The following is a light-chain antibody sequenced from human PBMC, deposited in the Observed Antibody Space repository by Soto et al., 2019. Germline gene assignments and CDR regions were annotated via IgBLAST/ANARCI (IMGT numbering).Light chain of an antibody. CDR2: DAS. J-gene: IGKJ5*01. Sequence: DIQMTQCPSSLSASVGDRVTITCQASQDISNYLSWFQQKPGKAPKPLIYDASTLQNGVPSRFSGSGSGTDFTLTISSLQPEDSATDYCQQLHSYPVTFGHGTRLEIK. CDR1: QDISNY. V-gene: IGKV1-16*01. CDR3: QQLHSYPVT.